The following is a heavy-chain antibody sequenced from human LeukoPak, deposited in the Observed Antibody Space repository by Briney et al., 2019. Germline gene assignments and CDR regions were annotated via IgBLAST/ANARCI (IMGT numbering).Heavy chain of an antibody. V-gene: IGHV3-53*01. CDR3: ARDSDVGY. CDR1: GFTVSSNF. Sequence: GGSLRLTCAASGFTVSSNFLSWVRQPPGKGLEWVSDIYSGGSTYYADSVKGRFTISRDNSKNTLYLQMNSLRAEDTAVYYCARDSDVGYWGQGTLVTVSS. CDR2: IYSGGST. J-gene: IGHJ4*02.